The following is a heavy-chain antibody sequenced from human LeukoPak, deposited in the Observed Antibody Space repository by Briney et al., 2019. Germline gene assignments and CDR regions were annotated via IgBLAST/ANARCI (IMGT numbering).Heavy chain of an antibody. J-gene: IGHJ4*02. V-gene: IGHV4-34*04. CDR3: AIRMSGSYQLRYFDY. CDR2: INHSGST. CDR1: GGSFSGYY. D-gene: IGHD1-26*01. Sequence: PSETLSLTCAVYGGSFSGYYWSWVRQPPGKGMEWIGEINHSGSTNNNPSLKSRGTISVDTCKNQFSLKLSSVTAADTAVYYCAIRMSGSYQLRYFDYWGQGTLVTVSS.